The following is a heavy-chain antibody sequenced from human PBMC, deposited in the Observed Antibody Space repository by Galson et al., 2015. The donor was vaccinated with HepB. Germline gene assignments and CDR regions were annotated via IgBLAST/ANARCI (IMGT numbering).Heavy chain of an antibody. Sequence: SLRLSCAASGFTLSGSAINWVRPASGKGPEWVGRIGSKTNNYATSYVPSLKGRFTISRDDSKNMAHLHMRRLKTEDTAVYYCIRMGDLSGYSSRWGQGTLVTVSS. D-gene: IGHD6-13*01. CDR3: IRMGDLSGYSSR. CDR2: IGSKTNNYAT. J-gene: IGHJ4*02. CDR1: GFTLSGSA. V-gene: IGHV3-73*01.